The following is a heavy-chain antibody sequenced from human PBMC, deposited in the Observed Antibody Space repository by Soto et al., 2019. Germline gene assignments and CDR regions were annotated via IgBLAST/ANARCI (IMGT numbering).Heavy chain of an antibody. CDR3: AKSAVVVVAATHKTLDY. V-gene: IGHV3-23*01. D-gene: IGHD2-15*01. CDR1: GFTFSSYA. J-gene: IGHJ4*02. CDR2: ISGSGGST. Sequence: GGSLRLSCAASGFTFSSYAMSWVRQAPGKGLEWVSAISGSGGSTYYADSVKGRFTISRDNSKNTLYLQMNSLRAEDTAVYYCAKSAVVVVAATHKTLDYWGQGTLVTVSS.